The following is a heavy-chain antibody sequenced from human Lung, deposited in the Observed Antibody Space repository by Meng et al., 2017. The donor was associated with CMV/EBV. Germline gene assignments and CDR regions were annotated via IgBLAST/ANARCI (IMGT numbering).Heavy chain of an antibody. CDR1: GGSISSSNW. CDR2: IYHSGST. CDR3: ASFPPPGKQWLVTDY. V-gene: IGHV4-4*03. Sequence: QVQLQESGPVLVKPPGTLSLTGAVSGGSISSSNWWSWVRQPPGKGLEWIGEIYHSGSTNYNPSLKSRVTISVDKPKNQFSLKLSSVTAADTAVYYCASFPPPGKQWLVTDYWGQGTLVTVSS. J-gene: IGHJ4*02. D-gene: IGHD6-19*01.